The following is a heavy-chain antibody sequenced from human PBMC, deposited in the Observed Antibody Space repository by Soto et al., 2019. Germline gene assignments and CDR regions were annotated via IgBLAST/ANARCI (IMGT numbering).Heavy chain of an antibody. J-gene: IGHJ4*02. D-gene: IGHD4-17*01. V-gene: IGHV4-59*01. Sequence: SETLSLTCTVSGGSISSYYWSWIRQPPGKGLEWIGYISYSGTTNYNPSLKSRVTISVDTSKNQFSLKLSSVTAADTAVYYCARDQGGAWPNIDYWGQGTLVTVSS. CDR2: ISYSGTT. CDR1: GGSISSYY. CDR3: ARDQGGAWPNIDY.